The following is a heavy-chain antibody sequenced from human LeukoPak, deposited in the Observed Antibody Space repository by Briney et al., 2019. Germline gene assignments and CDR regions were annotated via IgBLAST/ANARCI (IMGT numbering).Heavy chain of an antibody. CDR3: ATPATTTTPSWEVGYFDY. V-gene: IGHV1-2*02. J-gene: IGHJ4*02. CDR1: GYTFTGYY. CDR2: INPNSGGT. D-gene: IGHD1-26*01. Sequence: EASVKVSCKASGYTFTGYYMHWVRQAPGQGLEWMGWINPNSGGTNYAQKFQGRVTMTRDTSISTAYMELSRLRSDDTAVYYCATPATTTTPSWEVGYFDYWGQGTLVTVSS.